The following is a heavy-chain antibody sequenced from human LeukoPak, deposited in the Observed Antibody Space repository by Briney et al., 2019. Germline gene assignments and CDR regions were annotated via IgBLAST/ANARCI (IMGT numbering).Heavy chain of an antibody. D-gene: IGHD4/OR15-4a*01. CDR2: TSYDGSKK. Sequence: GGSLRLSCAASGFTFNYYAMHWVRQAPGKGLEWVAGTSYDGSKKMYADSAKGRFSISRDNSKSTLYLQMNSLRAEDTAVYYCARRAGAYSHPYDYWGQGTLVTVSS. J-gene: IGHJ4*02. V-gene: IGHV3-30*14. CDR3: ARRAGAYSHPYDY. CDR1: GFTFNYYA.